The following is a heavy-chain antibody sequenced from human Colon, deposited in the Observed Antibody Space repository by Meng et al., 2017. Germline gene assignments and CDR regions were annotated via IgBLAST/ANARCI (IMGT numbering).Heavy chain of an antibody. CDR3: AIGLFSRLRSLWFDP. CDR2: IKHSGTS. J-gene: IGHJ5*02. D-gene: IGHD2/OR15-2a*01. V-gene: IGHV4-34*01. CDR1: GWSFRGYY. Sequence: HVLLRPWGAGLLQPSATLSLTCAVSGWSFRGYYWSLLRQPPGKGLEWIGEIKHSGTSNFNPSLEIRVTISIDTSKNQISLNVTSLTAADTAVYYCAIGLFSRLRSLWFDPWGQGTLVTVSS.